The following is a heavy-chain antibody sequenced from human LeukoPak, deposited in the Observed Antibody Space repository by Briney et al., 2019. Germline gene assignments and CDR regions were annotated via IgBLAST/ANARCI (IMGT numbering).Heavy chain of an antibody. CDR2: NSGSAGST. J-gene: IGHJ4*02. CDR3: AKGPHTSPFDY. V-gene: IGHV3-23*01. CDR1: GFTFSSYA. D-gene: IGHD5-18*01. Sequence: GGSLRLSCAASGFTFSSYAMSWVRQAPGKGLEWVSTNSGSAGSTYYADSVKGRFTISRDNSKNTLNLQMNSLRAEDTAVYYCAKGPHTSPFDYWGQGTLVTVSS.